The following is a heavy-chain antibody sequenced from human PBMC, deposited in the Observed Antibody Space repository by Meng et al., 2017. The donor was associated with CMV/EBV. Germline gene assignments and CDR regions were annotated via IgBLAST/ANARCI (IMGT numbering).Heavy chain of an antibody. Sequence: GGSLRLSCGASGFTFSNACMNWVRQAPGKGREWLGLIKSKTDGGTTDYAAPVKGRFSISRDDSKNTLYLQMNSLKTEDTAVYYCATAPGYYASSPFDYWGQGTMVTVSS. D-gene: IGHD3-22*01. CDR3: ATAPGYYASSPFDY. V-gene: IGHV3-15*01. CDR2: IKSKTDGGTT. J-gene: IGHJ4*02. CDR1: GFTFSNAC.